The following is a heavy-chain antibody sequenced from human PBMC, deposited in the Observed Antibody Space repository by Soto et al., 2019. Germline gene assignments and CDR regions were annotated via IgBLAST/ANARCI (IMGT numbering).Heavy chain of an antibody. CDR2: INPSGGST. CDR1: GYTFTSYY. V-gene: IGHV1-46*01. Sequence: ASVKVSCKASGYTFTSYYMHWVRQAPGQGLEWMGIINPSGGSTSYAQKFQGRVTMTRDTSTSTVYMELSSLRSEDTAVYYCARDARIVGAARRYYYYGMDVWGQGTTVTV. CDR3: ARDARIVGAARRYYYYGMDV. J-gene: IGHJ6*02. D-gene: IGHD1-26*01.